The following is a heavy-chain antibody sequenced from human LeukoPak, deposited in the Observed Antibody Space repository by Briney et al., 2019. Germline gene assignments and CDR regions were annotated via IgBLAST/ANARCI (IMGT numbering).Heavy chain of an antibody. CDR2: IYSGGST. D-gene: IGHD1-7*01. Sequence: GGSLRLSCAASGFSFSKYAVHWVRQAPGRGLEWVSVIYSGGSTSSADSVKGRFTISRDNSKNTLYLQMNSLRAEDTAVYYCVRDLGTTGDYWGQGTLVTVSS. CDR3: VRDLGTTGDY. J-gene: IGHJ4*02. V-gene: IGHV3-53*01. CDR1: GFSFSKYA.